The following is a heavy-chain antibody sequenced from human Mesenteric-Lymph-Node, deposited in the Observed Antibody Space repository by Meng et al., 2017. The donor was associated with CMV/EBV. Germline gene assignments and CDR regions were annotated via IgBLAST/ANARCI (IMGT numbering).Heavy chain of an antibody. CDR1: GYSFSNYY. J-gene: IGHJ4*02. CDR2: ISAYNGVT. Sequence: ASVKVSCKASGYSFSNYYIHWVRQAPGQGLEWMGWISAYNGVTTYAQRVQGRVTMTRDTSTTTAYMELRSLRSDDTAVYYCARGPSIGVTNYFDYWGQGTLVTVSS. CDR3: ARGPSIGVTNYFDY. D-gene: IGHD6-19*01. V-gene: IGHV1-18*01.